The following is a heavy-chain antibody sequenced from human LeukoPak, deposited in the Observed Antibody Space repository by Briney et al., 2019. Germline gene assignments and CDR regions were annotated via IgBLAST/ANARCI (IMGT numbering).Heavy chain of an antibody. CDR2: IYTSGST. V-gene: IGHV4-61*02. CDR1: GGSISSGSYY. CDR3: ARSRLGMGLDY. J-gene: IGHJ4*02. D-gene: IGHD7-27*01. Sequence: SQTLSLTCTVFGGSISSGSYYWSWIRQPAGKGLEWIGRIYTSGSTNYNPSLKSRVTISVDTSKNQFSLKLSSVTTADTAVYYCARSRLGMGLDYWGQGTLVTVSS.